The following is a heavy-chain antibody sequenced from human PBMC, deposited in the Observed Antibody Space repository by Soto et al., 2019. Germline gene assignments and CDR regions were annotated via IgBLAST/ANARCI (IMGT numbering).Heavy chain of an antibody. Sequence: QVQLQESGPGLVKPSETLSLTCTVSGGSVSSGSYYWSWIRQPPGKGLEWIGYIYYSGSTNYNPSLKSRVTISVDTSKNQFSLKLSSVTAADTAVYYCARDTWYQLLYRQRENFDLWGRGTLVTVSS. D-gene: IGHD2-2*02. V-gene: IGHV4-61*01. CDR1: GGSVSSGSYY. J-gene: IGHJ2*01. CDR2: IYYSGST. CDR3: ARDTWYQLLYRQRENFDL.